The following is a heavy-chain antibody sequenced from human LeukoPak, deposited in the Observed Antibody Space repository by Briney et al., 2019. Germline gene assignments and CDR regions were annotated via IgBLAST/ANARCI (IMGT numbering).Heavy chain of an antibody. J-gene: IGHJ6*02. Sequence: SVKVSCKASGFTFTSSAMQWVRQARGQRLEWIGRIVVGSGNTNYAQKFQERVTITRDMSTSTAYMELSSLRFEDTAVYYCAAGLSGSYSDGMDVWGQGTTVTVSS. V-gene: IGHV1-58*02. D-gene: IGHD1-26*01. CDR3: AAGLSGSYSDGMDV. CDR2: IVVGSGNT. CDR1: GFTFTSSA.